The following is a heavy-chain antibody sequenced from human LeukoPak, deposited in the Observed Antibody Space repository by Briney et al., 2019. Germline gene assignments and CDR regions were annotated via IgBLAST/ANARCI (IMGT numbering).Heavy chain of an antibody. CDR1: GFTFGDYA. V-gene: IGHV3-49*03. CDR3: VRYSGDADY. D-gene: IGHD5-12*01. CDR2: IRSKVYGGTT. Sequence: PGGSLRLSCTASGFTFGDYAMSWFRQAPGKGLEWLGFIRSKVYGGTTEYAASVKGRFTISRDDSKSIAYLQMNSLKSEDTAVYYCVRYSGDADYWGQGTLVTVSS. J-gene: IGHJ4*02.